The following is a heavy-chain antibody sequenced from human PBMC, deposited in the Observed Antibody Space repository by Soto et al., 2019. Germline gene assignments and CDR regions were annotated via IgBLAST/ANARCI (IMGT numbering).Heavy chain of an antibody. D-gene: IGHD5-18*01. J-gene: IGHJ4*02. CDR3: AKDRSHSYGPAYYFDY. V-gene: IGHV3-9*01. CDR1: GFTFDDYA. CDR2: ISWNSGSI. Sequence: EVQLVESGGGLVQPGRSLRLSCAASGFTFDDYAMHWVRQAPGKGLEWVSGISWNSGSIGYADSVKGRFTISRDNAKNSLYLQMNSLRAEDTALYYCAKDRSHSYGPAYYFDYWGQGTLVTVSS.